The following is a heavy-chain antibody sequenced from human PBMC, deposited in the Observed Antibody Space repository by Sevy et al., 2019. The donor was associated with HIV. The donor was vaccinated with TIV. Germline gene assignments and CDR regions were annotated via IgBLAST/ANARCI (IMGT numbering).Heavy chain of an antibody. CDR3: ATHAGIAAAGRVFDY. D-gene: IGHD6-13*01. Sequence: GGSLRLSCVASGFTFSDHYMEWVRQAPGKGLEWVGRTRNKADGYTTEYAASVKGSFTIYRDESKNSLYVRMNSLKAEDTAVYYCATHAGIAAAGRVFDYWGQGTLVTVSS. J-gene: IGHJ4*02. CDR2: TRNKADGYTT. V-gene: IGHV3-72*01. CDR1: GFTFSDHY.